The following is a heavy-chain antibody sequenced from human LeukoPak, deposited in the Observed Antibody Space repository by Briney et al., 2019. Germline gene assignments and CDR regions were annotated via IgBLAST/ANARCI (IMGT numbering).Heavy chain of an antibody. CDR3: ARGGVGGYDYFDS. J-gene: IGHJ4*02. CDR1: GGSISSDDYY. V-gene: IGHV4-30-4*01. CDR2: IAYSGST. D-gene: IGHD5-12*01. Sequence: SQTLSLTCTVSGGSISSDDYYWSWIRQPPGKGLEWIGHIAYSGSTDYSPSLRSRVTMSVDTSKNQFSLKLNSVTAAETAMYFCARGGVGGYDYFDSWGQGTLVAVSS.